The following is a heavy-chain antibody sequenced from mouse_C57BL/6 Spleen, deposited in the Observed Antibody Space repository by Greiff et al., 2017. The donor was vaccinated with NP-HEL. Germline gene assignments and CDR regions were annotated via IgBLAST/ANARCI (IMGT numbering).Heavy chain of an antibody. CDR2: IWSGGST. CDR3: ARTPSSYDWYFDV. D-gene: IGHD1-1*01. J-gene: IGHJ1*03. CDR1: GFSLTSYG. V-gene: IGHV2-2*01. Sequence: QVQLQQSGPALVQPSQSLSITCTVSGFSLTSYGVHWVRQSPGKGLEWLGVIWSGGSTDYNAAFISRLSISKDNSKSQVFFKMNSLQADDTAIYYCARTPSSYDWYFDVWGTGTTVTVSS.